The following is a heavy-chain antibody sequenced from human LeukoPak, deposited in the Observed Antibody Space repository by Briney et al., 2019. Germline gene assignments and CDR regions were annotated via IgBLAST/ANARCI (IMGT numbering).Heavy chain of an antibody. V-gene: IGHV3-23*01. CDR1: GFTFSSSA. J-gene: IGHJ2*01. CDR3: AKDRTVGASYWYFDL. Sequence: GGSLRLSCAASGFTFSSSAMSWVRQAPGKGLEWVSAISNNGGYTYYADSVQGRFTISRDSSKNTLFLQMNTLRAEDTAIYYCAKDRTVGASYWYFDLWGRGTLVTVSS. D-gene: IGHD1-26*01. CDR2: ISNNGGYT.